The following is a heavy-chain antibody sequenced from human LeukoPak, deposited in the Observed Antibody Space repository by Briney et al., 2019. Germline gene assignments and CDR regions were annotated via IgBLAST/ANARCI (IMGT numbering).Heavy chain of an antibody. CDR1: GFTFSSYS. Sequence: PGGSLRLSCAASGFTFSSYSMNWVRQAPGKGLEWVSSISSSSSYIYYADSVKGRFTISRDNAKNSLYLQMNSLRAEDTAVYYCARVTEGTFGESFIDYWGQGTLVTVSS. CDR2: ISSSSSYI. V-gene: IGHV3-21*01. CDR3: ARVTEGTFGESFIDY. J-gene: IGHJ4*02. D-gene: IGHD3-10*01.